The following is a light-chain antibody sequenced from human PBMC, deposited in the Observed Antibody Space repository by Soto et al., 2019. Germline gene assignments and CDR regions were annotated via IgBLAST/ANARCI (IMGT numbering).Light chain of an antibody. CDR1: SSNIGAGYD. Sequence: QSVLTQPPSVSGAPGQRVTISCTGSSSNIGAGYDVHWYQQLPGTAPKLLIYGNSNRPSGVPDRFSGSKSGTSASLAITGPPAEDEADYYCQSYDSSLSDSVFGGGTKLTVL. CDR3: QSYDSSLSDSV. J-gene: IGLJ3*02. V-gene: IGLV1-40*01. CDR2: GNS.